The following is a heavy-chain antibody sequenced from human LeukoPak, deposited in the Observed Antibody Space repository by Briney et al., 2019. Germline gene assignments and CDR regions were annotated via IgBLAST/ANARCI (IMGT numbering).Heavy chain of an antibody. CDR1: GFTFSSYS. D-gene: IGHD1-26*01. Sequence: GGSLRLSCAASGFTFSSYSMNWVRQTPGKGLEWVSSITSSSMYIYYADSVKGRFTISRDNAKNSLSLQMNSLRAEDTAVYYCARDPYNGNYGDSYYYFMDAWGKGTTVTISS. CDR3: ARDPYNGNYGDSYYYFMDA. V-gene: IGHV3-21*01. CDR2: ITSSSMYI. J-gene: IGHJ6*03.